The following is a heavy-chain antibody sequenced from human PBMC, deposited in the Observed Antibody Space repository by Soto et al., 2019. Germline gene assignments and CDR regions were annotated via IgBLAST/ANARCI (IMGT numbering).Heavy chain of an antibody. V-gene: IGHV1-69*13. CDR1: GGTFNTYT. CDR3: ASLNSWSSGDGRIDV. Sequence: SVKVSCKASGGTFNTYTISWVRQVPGQGLEWMGGIMPLYAKPTYAQTFQGRLMIAADEHTNTVYMELSSLRSEDTALYYCASLNSWSSGDGRIDVWGRGTAVTVSS. D-gene: IGHD1-20*01. CDR2: IMPLYAKP. J-gene: IGHJ6*02.